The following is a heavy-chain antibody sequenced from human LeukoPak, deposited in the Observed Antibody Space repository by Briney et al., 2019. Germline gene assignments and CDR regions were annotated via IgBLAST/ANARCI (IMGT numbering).Heavy chain of an antibody. CDR2: ISGGGAYT. Sequence: PGGSLRLSCAASGFTFRSYGMRWVRQAPGKGLEWVSGISGGGAYTDYADSVKGRFTISRDNYKNTLYLQMNSLRAEDTAIYYCARTFVSGDGYKVGYFDYWGQGTLVTVSS. CDR1: GFTFRSYG. J-gene: IGHJ4*02. CDR3: ARTFVSGDGYKVGYFDY. D-gene: IGHD5-24*01. V-gene: IGHV3-23*01.